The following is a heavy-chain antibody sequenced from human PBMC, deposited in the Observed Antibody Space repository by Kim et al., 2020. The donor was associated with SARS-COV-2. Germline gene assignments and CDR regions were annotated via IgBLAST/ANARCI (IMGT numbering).Heavy chain of an antibody. CDR2: ISGSGGST. Sequence: GGSLRLSCAASGFTFSSYAMSWVRQAPGKGLEWVSAISGSGGSTYYADSVKGRFTISRDNSKNTLYLQMNSLRAEDTAVYYCAKVYDGGFRGTRLDAFDIWGQGTMVTVSS. CDR1: GFTFSSYA. J-gene: IGHJ3*02. D-gene: IGHD2-8*01. V-gene: IGHV3-23*01. CDR3: AKVYDGGFRGTRLDAFDI.